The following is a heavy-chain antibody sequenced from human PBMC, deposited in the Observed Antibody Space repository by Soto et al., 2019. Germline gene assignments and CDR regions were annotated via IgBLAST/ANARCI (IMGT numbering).Heavy chain of an antibody. Sequence: SETLSLTCTFSGGSISSSSYYLGWIRQPPGKGLEWIGSIYYSGSTYYNPSLKSRVTISVDTSKNQFSLKLNSVTAADTAVYYCARDLWGYCGTDCYPLDPWGQGTLVTVSS. CDR2: IYYSGST. D-gene: IGHD2-21*02. CDR3: ARDLWGYCGTDCYPLDP. V-gene: IGHV4-39*07. J-gene: IGHJ5*02. CDR1: GGSISSSSYY.